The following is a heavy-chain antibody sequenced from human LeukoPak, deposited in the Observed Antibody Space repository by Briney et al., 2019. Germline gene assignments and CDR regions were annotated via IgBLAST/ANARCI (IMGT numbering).Heavy chain of an antibody. CDR1: GFTFSSYG. V-gene: IGHV3-30*03. D-gene: IGHD3-22*01. J-gene: IGHJ4*02. Sequence: PGGSLRLSCAASGFTFSSYGMHWVRQAPGKGLEWVAVISYDGSNKYYADSVKGRFTISRDNSKNTLYLQMNSLRAEDTAVYYCARGSNYYDSSGTVDYWGQGTLVTVSS. CDR2: ISYDGSNK. CDR3: ARGSNYYDSSGTVDY.